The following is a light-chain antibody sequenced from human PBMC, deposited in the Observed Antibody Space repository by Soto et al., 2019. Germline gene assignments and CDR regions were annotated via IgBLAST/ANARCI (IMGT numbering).Light chain of an antibody. J-gene: IGKJ4*01. CDR2: GAS. Sequence: EIVMTQSPATLSVSPGERATLSCRASQSVNSNLAWYQQKPGQVPRLLIYGASTRATGIPARFSGSGSGTEFTLTISSLQSEDFAIYYCQQYNDWAPLTFGGGTKVEIK. CDR3: QQYNDWAPLT. V-gene: IGKV3-15*01. CDR1: QSVNSN.